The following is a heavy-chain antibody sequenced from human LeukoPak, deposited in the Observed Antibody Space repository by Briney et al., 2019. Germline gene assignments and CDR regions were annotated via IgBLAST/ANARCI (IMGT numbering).Heavy chain of an antibody. CDR1: GGSISSYY. V-gene: IGHV4-59*01. Sequence: SETLSLTCTVSGGSISSYYWSWIRQPPGKGLEWIGYIYYRGSTNYNPSLKSRVTISVDTSKNQFSLKLSSVTAADTAVYYCARVPPIDAFDIWGQGTMVTVSS. J-gene: IGHJ3*02. CDR3: ARVPPIDAFDI. CDR2: IYYRGST.